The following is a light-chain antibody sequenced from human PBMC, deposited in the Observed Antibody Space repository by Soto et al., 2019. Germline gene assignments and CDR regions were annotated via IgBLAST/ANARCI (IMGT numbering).Light chain of an antibody. CDR2: EVS. Sequence: QSALTQPASVSGSPGQSITISCTGTSSDVGSYNLVSWYQQHPGKAPKLVIYEVSKRPSGVSNRFSGSKSGNTASLTISGLQAEDEADYYCCSYAGSSTSVVFGGGTKVTVL. CDR1: SSDVGSYNL. V-gene: IGLV2-23*02. CDR3: CSYAGSSTSVV. J-gene: IGLJ2*01.